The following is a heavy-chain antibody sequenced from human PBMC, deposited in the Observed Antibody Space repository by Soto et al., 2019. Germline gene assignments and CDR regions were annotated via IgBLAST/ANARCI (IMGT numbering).Heavy chain of an antibody. D-gene: IGHD5-12*01. V-gene: IGHV1-69*06. J-gene: IGHJ6*02. CDR3: AKIVATIQELGYYHYHGLDF. CDR1: GFPYSSFT. Sequence: GSSVKVCSKTSGFPYSSFTISWVRQAPGQGIEWMGGIIPIFGTTHYAQQFQGRVTILADKSTSTAYMELSSLRSEDTAVYYCAKIVATIQELGYYHYHGLDFCAQGSTVTVSS. CDR2: IIPIFGTT.